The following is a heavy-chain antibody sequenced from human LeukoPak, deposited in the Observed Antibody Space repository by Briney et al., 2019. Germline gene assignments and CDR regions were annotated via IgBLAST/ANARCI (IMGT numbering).Heavy chain of an antibody. V-gene: IGHV3-21*01. J-gene: IGHJ4*02. CDR3: ARAGPTGSGWYDGVDY. D-gene: IGHD6-19*01. CDR2: ISSSSSYI. CDR1: GFTFSHYS. Sequence: PGGSLRLSCAASGFTFSHYSINWVRQAPGKGLEWVSSISSSSSYINYADSVKGRFTVSRDNAKNSLYLQMNSLRAEDTAVYYCARAGPTGSGWYDGVDYWGQGTPVTVSS.